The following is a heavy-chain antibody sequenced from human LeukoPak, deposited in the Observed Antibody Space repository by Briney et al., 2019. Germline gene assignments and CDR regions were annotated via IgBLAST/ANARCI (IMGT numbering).Heavy chain of an antibody. V-gene: IGHV3-30*18. Sequence: GGSLRLSCAASGFTFSIYGMHWVRQAPGKGLEWVAVIANDGRDKKYVDSVKGRFTISRDNSKNTLFLQMDSLRAEGTAVYYCAKDGSIGAAEYYFDSWGQGTLVAVSS. CDR2: IANDGRDK. J-gene: IGHJ4*02. CDR1: GFTFSIYG. D-gene: IGHD2-15*01. CDR3: AKDGSIGAAEYYFDS.